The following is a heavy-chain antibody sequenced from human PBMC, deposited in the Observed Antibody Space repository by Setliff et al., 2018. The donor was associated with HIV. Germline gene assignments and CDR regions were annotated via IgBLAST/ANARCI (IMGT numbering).Heavy chain of an antibody. Sequence: PSETLSLTCTVSGGSINSSTYYWGWIRQPPGKGLEWIGSFYYSGRTYYSPSLRSRVTISVDTSKKQFSLKLASVTAADTAVYYCARGGSYDTFDYWGQGTLVTVSS. CDR3: ARGGSYDTFDY. CDR2: FYYSGRT. CDR1: GGSINSSTYY. V-gene: IGHV4-39*07. J-gene: IGHJ4*02. D-gene: IGHD3-22*01.